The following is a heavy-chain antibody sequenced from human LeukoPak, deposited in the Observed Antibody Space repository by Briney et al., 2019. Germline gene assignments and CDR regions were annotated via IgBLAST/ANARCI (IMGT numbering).Heavy chain of an antibody. CDR2: INPDGSGT. CDR1: GFSFSPYW. D-gene: IGHD3-22*01. V-gene: IGHV3-7*01. CDR3: AKAYYYDSSGYYFDY. Sequence: PGGSLRLSCAASGFSFSPYWMSWVRQGPGKGLDWVASINPDGSGTSYVDSVKGRFTISRDNSKNTLYLQMNSLRAEDTAVYYCAKAYYYDSSGYYFDYWGQGTLVTVSS. J-gene: IGHJ4*02.